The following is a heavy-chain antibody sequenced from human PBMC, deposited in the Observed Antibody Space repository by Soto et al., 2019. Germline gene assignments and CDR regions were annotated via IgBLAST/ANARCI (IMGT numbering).Heavy chain of an antibody. V-gene: IGHV4-4*02. CDR2: ILHTGHT. CDR1: GDSFTSSNW. D-gene: IGHD3-22*01. J-gene: IGHJ4*02. CDR3: ARSPRRVDGKWFLDY. Sequence: QVQLQESGPGLVKPSGTLSLACAVSGDSFTSSNWWTWVRQPPGKGLEWIGYILHTGHTDYSPSLKSRATISVDTSNRQFSLSLTSVTAADTAVYYCARSPRRVDGKWFLDYWGQGTLVTVSS.